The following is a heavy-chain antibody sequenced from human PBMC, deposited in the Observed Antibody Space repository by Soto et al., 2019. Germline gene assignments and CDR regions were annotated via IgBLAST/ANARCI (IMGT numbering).Heavy chain of an antibody. CDR3: AREGWPFDY. CDR1: GFTFSSYS. CDR2: ISSSSGTI. V-gene: IGHV3-48*01. J-gene: IGHJ4*02. Sequence: EVPLVESGGGLVQPGGSLRLSCAASGFTFSSYSMHWVRQAPGKGLEWVSYISSSSGTIYYADSVKGRFTISRDNAKNSLYLQMTSLRAEDTAVYYCAREGWPFDYWGRGTLVTVSS.